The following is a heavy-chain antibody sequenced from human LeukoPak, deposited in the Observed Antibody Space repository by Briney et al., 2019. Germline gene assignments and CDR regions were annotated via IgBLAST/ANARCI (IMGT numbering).Heavy chain of an antibody. V-gene: IGHV4-31*03. CDR1: GGSISSGDYY. CDR3: ARQEAGSGWTGIDY. CDR2: IHYSGST. D-gene: IGHD6-19*01. Sequence: SETLSLTCTVSGGSISSGDYYWSWIRQHPGKGLEWIGYIHYSGSTFSNPSLKSRVTISVDASKNQFSLKLSSVTAADTAVYYCARQEAGSGWTGIDYWGQGTLVTVSS. J-gene: IGHJ4*02.